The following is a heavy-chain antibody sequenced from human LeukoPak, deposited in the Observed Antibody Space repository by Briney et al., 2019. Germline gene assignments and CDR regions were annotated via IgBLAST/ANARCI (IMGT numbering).Heavy chain of an antibody. J-gene: IGHJ4*02. CDR2: IYYSGKT. V-gene: IGHV4-39*07. CDR3: ARMTTTHRGYGDYGWFYPGSLDAIDY. D-gene: IGHD4-17*01. Sequence: SETLSLTCTVPGGSIGRSSYYWGWIRQPPGKGLEWIGNIYYSGKTDYNPSLRSRVTISVDTSKNQFSLKLSSVTAADTAVYYCARMTTTHRGYGDYGWFYPGSLDAIDYWGQGTLVTVSS. CDR1: GGSIGRSSYY.